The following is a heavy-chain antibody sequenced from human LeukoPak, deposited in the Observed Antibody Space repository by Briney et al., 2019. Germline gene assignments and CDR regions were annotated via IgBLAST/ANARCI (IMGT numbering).Heavy chain of an antibody. V-gene: IGHV3-7*01. Sequence: PGGSLRLSCAASGFSFSSHWMNWIRQAPGKGLECVASIKEDGSEKYYVDSVKDRFTISRDNARNSVDLQMISLRAEDTAVYYYARGVGWGWFDIWGQGTLVSVSS. CDR3: ARGVGWGWFDI. D-gene: IGHD3-16*01. CDR1: GFSFSSHW. CDR2: IKEDGSEK. J-gene: IGHJ5*02.